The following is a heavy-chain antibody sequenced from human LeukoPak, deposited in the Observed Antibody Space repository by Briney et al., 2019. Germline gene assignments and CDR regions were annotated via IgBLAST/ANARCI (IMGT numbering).Heavy chain of an antibody. V-gene: IGHV1-8*01. CDR2: MSPNSGNT. D-gene: IGHD2-2*01. CDR3: TRGCSSTTCFWPFDY. Sequence: PSASVKVSCKASGYTFTSYDIHWVRQATGQGLEWMGWMSPNSGNTVYAQKFQGRVTMTRNTSISTAYMELSSLSSEDTAVYYCTRGCSSTTCFWPFDYWGQGTLVTVSS. J-gene: IGHJ4*02. CDR1: GYTFTSYD.